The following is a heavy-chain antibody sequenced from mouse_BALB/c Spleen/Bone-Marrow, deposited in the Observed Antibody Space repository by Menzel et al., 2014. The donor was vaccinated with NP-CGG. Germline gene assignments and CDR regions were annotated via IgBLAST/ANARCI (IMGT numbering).Heavy chain of an antibody. CDR1: GFTFSDFY. CDR3: ARGTVNYFDY. V-gene: IGHV7-1*02. D-gene: IGHD1-1*01. Sequence: EVKLVESGGDLVQPGGSLMLSCAPSGFTFSDFYMEWVRQPPGKRLEWIGASRDKANDYTTEYSASVKGRFIVSRDTSQSILYLQMNALRAEDTAIYYCARGTVNYFDYWGQGTTLTVSS. CDR2: SRDKANDYTT. J-gene: IGHJ2*01.